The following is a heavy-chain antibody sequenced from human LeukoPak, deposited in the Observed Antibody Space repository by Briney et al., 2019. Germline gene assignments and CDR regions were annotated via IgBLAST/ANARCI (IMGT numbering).Heavy chain of an antibody. CDR2: LSGSGGST. CDR3: ARARNNGYDSRYYFDY. CDR1: GFTFSSYA. J-gene: IGHJ4*02. D-gene: IGHD5-12*01. V-gene: IGHV3-23*01. Sequence: GGSLRLSCAASGFTFSSYAMNWVRQAPGKGLEWVSGLSGSGGSTYYADSVKGRFTISRDNSKNTLYLQMNSLRAEDTAVYYCARARNNGYDSRYYFDYWGQGTLVTVSS.